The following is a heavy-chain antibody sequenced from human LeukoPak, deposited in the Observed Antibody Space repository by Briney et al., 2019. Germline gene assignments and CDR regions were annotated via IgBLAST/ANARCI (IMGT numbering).Heavy chain of an antibody. Sequence: GGSLRLSCAASGFTVSSNYMSWVRQAPGKGLEWVSVIYSGGSTYYADSVKGRFTISRDNSKNTLYLQMNSLRAEDTAVYYCARARDYYDSSGYYPPSDAFDIWGQGTMVTVSS. CDR2: IYSGGST. V-gene: IGHV3-53*01. D-gene: IGHD3-22*01. J-gene: IGHJ3*02. CDR3: ARARDYYDSSGYYPPSDAFDI. CDR1: GFTVSSNY.